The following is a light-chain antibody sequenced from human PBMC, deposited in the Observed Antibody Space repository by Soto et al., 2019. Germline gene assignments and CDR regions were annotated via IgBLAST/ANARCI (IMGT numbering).Light chain of an antibody. J-gene: IGLJ2*01. Sequence: QSALTQPPSASGSPGQSVTISCTGTSSDVGGYNYVSWYQQPPGKAPKLMISEVSKRPSGVPDRFSGSKSGNTASLTVSWLQAEDEADYYCSAFAGNNNLVFGGGTKLTVL. CDR2: EVS. CDR1: SSDVGGYNY. CDR3: SAFAGNNNLV. V-gene: IGLV2-8*01.